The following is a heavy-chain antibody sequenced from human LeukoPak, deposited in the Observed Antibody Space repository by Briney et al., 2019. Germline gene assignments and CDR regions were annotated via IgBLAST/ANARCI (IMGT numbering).Heavy chain of an antibody. J-gene: IGHJ3*02. D-gene: IGHD3-22*01. V-gene: IGHV4-59*01. CDR1: GGSTSSYY. CDR3: ARKYYYDSSGDAFDI. Sequence: SETLSLTCTVSGGSTSSYYWSWIRQPPGKGLEWIGYIYYSGSTNYNPSLKSRVTISVDTSKNQFSLKLSSVTAADTAVYYCARKYYYDSSGDAFDIWGQGTMVTVSS. CDR2: IYYSGST.